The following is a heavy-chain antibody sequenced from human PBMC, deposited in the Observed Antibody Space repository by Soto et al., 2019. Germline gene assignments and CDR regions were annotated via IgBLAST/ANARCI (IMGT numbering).Heavy chain of an antibody. J-gene: IGHJ4*02. V-gene: IGHV4-4*02. Sequence: SETLSLTCAVSGGSISSSNWWSWVRQPPGKGLEWIGEIYHSGSTNYNPSLKSRVTISVDKSKNQFSLKLSSVTAADTAVYYCARDTGYYYDSKDYWGQGTLVTVSS. CDR3: ARDTGYYYDSKDY. CDR1: GGSISSSNW. D-gene: IGHD3-22*01. CDR2: IYHSGST.